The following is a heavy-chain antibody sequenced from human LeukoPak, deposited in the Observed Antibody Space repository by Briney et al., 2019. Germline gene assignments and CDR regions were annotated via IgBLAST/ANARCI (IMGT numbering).Heavy chain of an antibody. Sequence: ASVKVSCKASGYTFTSYYMHWVRQAPGQGLEWMGIINPSGGSTSYAQKFQGRVTMTRDTSISTAYMELSRLRSDDTAVYYCARGYRITIFGVVIDGEYFQHWGQGTLVTVSS. D-gene: IGHD3-3*01. J-gene: IGHJ1*01. CDR1: GYTFTSYY. CDR3: ARGYRITIFGVVIDGEYFQH. CDR2: INPSGGST. V-gene: IGHV1-46*01.